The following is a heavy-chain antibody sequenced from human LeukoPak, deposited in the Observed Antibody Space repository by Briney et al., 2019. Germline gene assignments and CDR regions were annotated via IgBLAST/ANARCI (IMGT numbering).Heavy chain of an antibody. D-gene: IGHD3-3*01. V-gene: IGHV3-66*02. CDR3: ARDHGFLEWFVDY. Sequence: PGGSLRLSCAASGFTVSSNYMSWVRQAPGKGLAWVSVIYSGGSTYYADSVKGRFTISRDNSKNTLYLQMNSLRAEDTAVYYCARDHGFLEWFVDYWGQGTLVTVSS. CDR1: GFTVSSNY. CDR2: IYSGGST. J-gene: IGHJ4*02.